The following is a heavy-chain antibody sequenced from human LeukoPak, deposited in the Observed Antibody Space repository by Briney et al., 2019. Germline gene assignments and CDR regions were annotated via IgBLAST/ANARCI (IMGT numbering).Heavy chain of an antibody. CDR1: GGSFSGYY. V-gene: IGHV4-34*01. Sequence: PSETLSLTCAVYGGSFSGYYWSWIRQPPGKGLEWIGEINHSGSTNYNPSLKSRVTISVDTSKNQFSLKLSSVTAADTAVYYCARTGYSSGWERPYYFDYWGQGTLVTVSS. CDR2: INHSGST. CDR3: ARTGYSSGWERPYYFDY. D-gene: IGHD6-19*01. J-gene: IGHJ4*02.